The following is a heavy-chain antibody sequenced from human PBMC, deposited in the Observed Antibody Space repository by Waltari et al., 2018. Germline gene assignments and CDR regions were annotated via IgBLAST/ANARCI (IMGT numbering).Heavy chain of an antibody. CDR2: IESDESRT. J-gene: IGHJ4*02. CDR1: GFPFRPYW. V-gene: IGHV3-74*03. Sequence: EVQLVESGGALVQPGGSLRLSCATSGFPFRPYWMHWVRQAPGKGLMWVAHIESDESRTTYAESVKGRFTISRDNAKNTVYLQMNSLRDEDTAVYYCVRDEPGDGLDYWGQGTLVTVSS. CDR3: VRDEPGDGLDY. D-gene: IGHD7-27*01.